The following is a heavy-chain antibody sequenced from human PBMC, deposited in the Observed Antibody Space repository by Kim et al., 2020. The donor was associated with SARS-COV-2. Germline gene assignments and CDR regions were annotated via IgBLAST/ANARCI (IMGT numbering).Heavy chain of an antibody. D-gene: IGHD2-21*01. CDR1: GFTFTGYA. CDR3: IKGGWGWIWDN. CDR2: IDGSDGTT. Sequence: GGSLRLSCTTSGFTFTGYAMSWVRQAPGKGLEWVSSIDGSDGTTYYVDSVEGRCTISRDNSKNTLYLQMNTLRADDTAIYYCIKGGWGWIWDNWGQGTRVTVSS. J-gene: IGHJ4*02. V-gene: IGHV3-23*01.